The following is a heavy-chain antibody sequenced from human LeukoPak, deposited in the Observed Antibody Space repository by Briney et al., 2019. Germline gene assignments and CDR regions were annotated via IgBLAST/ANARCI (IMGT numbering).Heavy chain of an antibody. J-gene: IGHJ4*02. V-gene: IGHV1-18*01. CDR1: GYTFTSYG. Sequence: GASVKVSRKASGYTFTSYGISWVRQAPGQGLEWLGWISAYNGNPNDAQKLQGRVTMTTDTSTSTAYMELRSLRSDDTAVYYCARDLGIADDYWGQGTLVTVSS. CDR3: ARDLGIADDY. CDR2: ISAYNGNP. D-gene: IGHD6-13*01.